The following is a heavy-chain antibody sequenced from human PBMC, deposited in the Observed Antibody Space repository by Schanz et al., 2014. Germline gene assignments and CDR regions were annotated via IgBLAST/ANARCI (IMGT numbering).Heavy chain of an antibody. Sequence: QVQLVQSGAEVKKPGASVKVSCKASGYTFTSHGISWVRQAPGQGLEWMGRIIPILGIANYAQNFQGRVTITADKSTRTAYMELTSLRSEDTAVYYCAGTYCSSASCYTGYYYMDVWGKGTTVTVSS. CDR1: GYTFTSHG. J-gene: IGHJ6*03. CDR2: IIPILGIA. CDR3: AGTYCSSASCYTGYYYMDV. D-gene: IGHD2-2*02. V-gene: IGHV1-69*04.